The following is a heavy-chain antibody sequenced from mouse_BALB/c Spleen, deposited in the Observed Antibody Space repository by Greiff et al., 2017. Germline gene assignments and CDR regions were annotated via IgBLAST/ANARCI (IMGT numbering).Heavy chain of an antibody. Sequence: EVQLQQSGPELVKPGASVKLPCKASGYTFTDYNMDWVQQSHGKSLEWIGDINPNNGGTIYNQKFKGKATLTVDKSSSTDYMELRSLTSEDTAVYYCARKALITEDYFDYWGQGTTLTVSS. CDR3: ARKALITEDYFDY. J-gene: IGHJ2*01. D-gene: IGHD2-4*01. V-gene: IGHV1-18*01. CDR1: GYTFTDYN. CDR2: INPNNGGT.